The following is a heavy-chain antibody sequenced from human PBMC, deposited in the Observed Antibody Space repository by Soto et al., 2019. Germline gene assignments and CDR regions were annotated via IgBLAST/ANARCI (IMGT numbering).Heavy chain of an antibody. CDR1: GGPISSYY. CDR2: IYTSGST. V-gene: IGHV4-4*07. D-gene: IGHD3-22*01. J-gene: IGHJ4*02. CDR3: ARDSRDYYDSSGYYY. Sequence: PSETLSLTCTVSGGPISSYYWSWIRQPAGKGLEWIGRIYTSGSTNYNPSLKSRVTMSVDTSKNQFSLKLSSVTAADTAVYYCARDSRDYYDSSGYYYWGQGTLVTVSS.